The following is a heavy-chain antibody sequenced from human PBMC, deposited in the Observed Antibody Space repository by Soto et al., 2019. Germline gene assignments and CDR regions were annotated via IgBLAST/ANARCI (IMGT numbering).Heavy chain of an antibody. CDR2: IYYSGST. CDR1: GGSISSGGHY. J-gene: IGHJ6*02. D-gene: IGHD3-3*02. CDR3: AREGHFWSGNYYYGMDV. V-gene: IGHV4-31*03. Sequence: SETLSLTCTVSGGSISSGGHYWSWIRQHPGKGLEWIAYIYYSGSTYYNPSLKSRVTISVDTSKNQFSLNLNSVTAADTAVYYCAREGHFWSGNYYYGMDVWGQGTTVTVSS.